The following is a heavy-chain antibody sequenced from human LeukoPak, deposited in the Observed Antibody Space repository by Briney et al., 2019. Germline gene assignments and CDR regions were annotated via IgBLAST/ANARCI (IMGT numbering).Heavy chain of an antibody. J-gene: IGHJ4*02. Sequence: ASVKVSCKASGYTFTSYYMHWVRQAPGQGLEWMGIINPSGGSTSYAQKFQGRVTMTRDTSTSTVYMELSSLRSEDTAVYYCAREGGDCGGDCYLSYWGQGTLVTVSS. CDR2: INPSGGST. CDR3: AREGGDCGGDCYLSY. V-gene: IGHV1-46*01. CDR1: GYTFTSYY. D-gene: IGHD2-21*02.